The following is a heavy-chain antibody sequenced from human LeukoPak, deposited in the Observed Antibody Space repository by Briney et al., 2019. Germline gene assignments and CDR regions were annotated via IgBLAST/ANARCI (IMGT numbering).Heavy chain of an antibody. J-gene: IGHJ1*01. CDR1: GFTFSSYG. CDR3: ARPGTYYYDSSGSSYFQH. CDR2: IRYDGSNK. Sequence: GGSLRLSCAASGFTFSSYGMHWVRQAPGKGLEWVAFIRYDGSNKYYADSVKGRFTISRDNAKNSLYLQMNSLRAEDTAVYYCARPGTYYYDSSGSSYFQHWGQGTLVTVSS. V-gene: IGHV3-30*02. D-gene: IGHD3-22*01.